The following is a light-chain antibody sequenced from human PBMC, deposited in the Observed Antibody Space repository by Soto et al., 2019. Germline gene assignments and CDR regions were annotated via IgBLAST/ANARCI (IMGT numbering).Light chain of an antibody. J-gene: IGKJ1*01. V-gene: IGKV3D-15*01. CDR2: GAS. CDR3: QQYNNWLRRT. Sequence: PGDRVTPSCRARQSVSSSYLTWYQQKPGQATRLPIYGASTRATGIPARFSGSGYETEFTITISSLQSEDFAVYYCQQYNNWLRRTFGQGTRWIS. CDR1: QSVSSSY.